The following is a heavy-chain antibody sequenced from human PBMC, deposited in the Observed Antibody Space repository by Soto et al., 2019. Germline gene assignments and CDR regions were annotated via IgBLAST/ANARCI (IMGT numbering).Heavy chain of an antibody. V-gene: IGHV3-30*15. Sequence: QLQLVESGGGVVQPGRSLRLSCTASGSTFSNYIMHWVRQAPGKGLEWVAVISYDGSNKDYAESVEGRFTIYRDNSKSTLFLQLSSLRPEDTAVYYCAGGDNYYALGVWGQGTTVTFSS. CDR3: AGGDNYYALGV. CDR2: ISYDGSNK. CDR1: GSTFSNYI. D-gene: IGHD2-15*01. J-gene: IGHJ6*02.